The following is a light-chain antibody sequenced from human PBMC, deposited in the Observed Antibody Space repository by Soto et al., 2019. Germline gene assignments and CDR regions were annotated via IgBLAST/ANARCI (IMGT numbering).Light chain of an antibody. CDR1: SSDVGGYNY. Sequence: QSALTQPASVSGSPGQSITISCTGTSSDVGGYNYVSWYQQHPGKAPKLMIYDVSNRPSGVSNLFSGSKSGNTASLTISGIQAEDEADYYCSSYTSSSTRLFGGGTKLTVL. CDR2: DVS. J-gene: IGLJ3*02. CDR3: SSYTSSSTRL. V-gene: IGLV2-14*01.